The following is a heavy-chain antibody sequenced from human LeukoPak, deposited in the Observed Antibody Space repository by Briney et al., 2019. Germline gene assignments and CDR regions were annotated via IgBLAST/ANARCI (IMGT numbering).Heavy chain of an antibody. V-gene: IGHV4-4*07. D-gene: IGHD2-15*01. CDR2: IYTSGST. Sequence: PSETLSVTCTVSGGSISSYYWSWIRQPAGKGLEWIGRIYTSGSTNYNPSLKSRVTMSVDTSKNQFSLKLSSVTAADTAVYYCARAVLPATATYYFDYWGQGTLVTVSS. J-gene: IGHJ4*02. CDR3: ARAVLPATATYYFDY. CDR1: GGSISSYY.